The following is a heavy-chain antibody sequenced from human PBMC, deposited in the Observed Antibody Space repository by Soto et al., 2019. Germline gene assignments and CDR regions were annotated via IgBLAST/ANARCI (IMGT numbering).Heavy chain of an antibody. V-gene: IGHV5-51*07. Sequence: LGVSLKISCKGSGYSFTSYWIGWVHQMPGKGLEWMGIIYPGDSDTRYSPSFQGQVTISADKSISTAYLQWSSLKASDTAMYYCARRILYDSSGYYPHDAFDIWGQGTMVTVSS. CDR1: GYSFTSYW. CDR2: IYPGDSDT. CDR3: ARRILYDSSGYYPHDAFDI. D-gene: IGHD3-22*01. J-gene: IGHJ3*02.